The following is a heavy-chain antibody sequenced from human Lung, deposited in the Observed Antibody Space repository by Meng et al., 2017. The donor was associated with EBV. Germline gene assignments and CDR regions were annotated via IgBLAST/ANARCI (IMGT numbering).Heavy chain of an antibody. CDR3: ARTNYGDYNWFDP. J-gene: IGHJ5*02. CDR1: GGSISSGGFY. V-gene: IGHV4-31*03. D-gene: IGHD4-17*01. CDR2: IYYSGST. Sequence: QVKLRESGPGMVKPSQTLSLTCTVSGGSISSGGFYWSWIRQHPGKGLEWIGYIYYSGSTYYNPSLRSRVAISIDTSKNQFSLKLTSVTAADTAVYFCARTNYGDYNWFDPWGQGTLVTVSS.